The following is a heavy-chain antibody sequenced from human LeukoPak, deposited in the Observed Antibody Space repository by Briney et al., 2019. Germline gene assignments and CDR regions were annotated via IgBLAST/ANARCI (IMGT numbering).Heavy chain of an antibody. V-gene: IGHV3-11*05. CDR1: GFTFSDYY. CDR3: ARDGGYCSGGSCYSRAFDI. Sequence: PGGSLRLSCAASGFTFSDYYMSWVRQAPGKGLEWVSYISSFGSYTNYADSVRGRFIISRDNANNSLYLQMNSLRAEDTAVYYCARDGGYCSGGSCYSRAFDIWGQGTMVTVFS. D-gene: IGHD2-15*01. CDR2: ISSFGSYT. J-gene: IGHJ3*02.